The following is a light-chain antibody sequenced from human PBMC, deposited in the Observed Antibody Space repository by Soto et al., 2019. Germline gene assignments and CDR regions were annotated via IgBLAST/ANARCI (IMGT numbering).Light chain of an antibody. J-gene: IGKJ1*01. Sequence: DIQMTQSPSSVSASVGDKITITCRASQGISSWLAWYQQKPGKAPKLLIYDASSLESGVPPRFGGRGSGTEFTLTITSLQPDDFATYYCQQYKSFSTWTFGQGTKVDIK. CDR1: QGISSW. CDR2: DAS. CDR3: QQYKSFSTWT. V-gene: IGKV1-12*01.